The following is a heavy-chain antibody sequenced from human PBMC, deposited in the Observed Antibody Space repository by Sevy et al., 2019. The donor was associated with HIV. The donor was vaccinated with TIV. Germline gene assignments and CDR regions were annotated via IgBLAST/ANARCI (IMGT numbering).Heavy chain of an antibody. D-gene: IGHD3-22*01. CDR2: FDPEDGKT. V-gene: IGHV1-24*01. CDR3: AITKDYYDNSGYPFDY. J-gene: IGHJ4*02. CDR1: GYTLTKLS. Sequence: ASVKVSCKVSGYTLTKLSMHWVRQAPGKGLEWMGTFDPEDGKTIYAQKFQGRVTMTEDTSIATAYMGLSSLRSEDTAVFYCAITKDYYDNSGYPFDYWGQGTLVTVSS.